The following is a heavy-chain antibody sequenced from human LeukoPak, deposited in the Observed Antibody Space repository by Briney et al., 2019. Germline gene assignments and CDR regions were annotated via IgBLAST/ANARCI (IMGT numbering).Heavy chain of an antibody. Sequence: PSETLSLTCIVSGGSISRGSYYWSWIRQPAGKGLEWMGRIYNSGSTNYNPSLKSRVAISTDMSKNQISLKLSSVTAADTAVYYCARQTFGVLYFDSWGQGTLVIVSS. CDR3: ARQTFGVLYFDS. CDR2: IYNSGST. CDR1: GGSISRGSYY. D-gene: IGHD3-10*01. J-gene: IGHJ4*02. V-gene: IGHV4-61*02.